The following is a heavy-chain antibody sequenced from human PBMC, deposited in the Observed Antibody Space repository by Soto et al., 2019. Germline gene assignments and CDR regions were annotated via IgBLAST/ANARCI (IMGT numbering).Heavy chain of an antibody. J-gene: IGHJ5*01. CDR2: ISAKHGNT. D-gene: IGHD3-10*02. CDR3: TRDMLKQPLVGFHDNWFDA. CDR1: GYSFTSYG. V-gene: IGHV1-18*01. Sequence: QVLLVQSGAEIKKPGASVQVSCKASGYSFTSYGINWVRQAPGQGLEWMGWISAKHGNTHYAQKLQGRVTMTTDTSTSTAYMELRSMPSADTAVYYWTRDMLKQPLVGFHDNWFDAWGQGTLVTVSS.